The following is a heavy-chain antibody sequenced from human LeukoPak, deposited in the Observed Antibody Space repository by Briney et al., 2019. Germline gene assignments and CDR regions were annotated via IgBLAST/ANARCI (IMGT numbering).Heavy chain of an antibody. V-gene: IGHV4-39*01. D-gene: IGHD2-15*01. CDR2: MYYSGNT. Sequence: PSETLSLTSTVSLGSISRSSYYWGWIRQPPGKGLEWIGSMYYSGNTYYNPSLKSRVTISVDTSKNQFSLKLRSVTAGHTAIYNSARHRGYSSGSNFFSVWFDPWGQGTLVTVSS. CDR3: ARHRGYSSGSNFFSVWFDP. J-gene: IGHJ5*02. CDR1: LGSISRSSYY.